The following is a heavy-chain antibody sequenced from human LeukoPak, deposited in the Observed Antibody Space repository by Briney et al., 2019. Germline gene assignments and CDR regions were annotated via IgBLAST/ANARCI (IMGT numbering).Heavy chain of an antibody. Sequence: RLGGSLRLSCVASGFTFSNYYMHWVRQAPGKGLEWVAIISDDGERKFYADSVRGRITISRDKSKNTLFLQMNSLRADDTAVYFCAKDLSGHWCIDYWGQGTLVTVSS. CDR3: AKDLSGHWCIDY. CDR1: GFTFSNYY. V-gene: IGHV3-30*18. D-gene: IGHD4/OR15-4a*01. J-gene: IGHJ4*02. CDR2: ISDDGERK.